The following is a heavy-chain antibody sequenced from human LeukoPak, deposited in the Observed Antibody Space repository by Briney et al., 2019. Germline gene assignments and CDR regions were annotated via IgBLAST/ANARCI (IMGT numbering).Heavy chain of an antibody. D-gene: IGHD6-13*01. J-gene: IGHJ5*02. V-gene: IGHV1-2*02. CDR2: INPNSGGT. CDR3: ARVISSSWYGKWFDP. Sequence: ASVKVSCKASGYTFTCYYMHWVRQAPGQGLEWMGWINPNSGGTNYAQKFQGRVTMTRDTSISTAYMELSRLRSDDTAVYYCARVISSSWYGKWFDPWGQGTLVTVSS. CDR1: GYTFTCYY.